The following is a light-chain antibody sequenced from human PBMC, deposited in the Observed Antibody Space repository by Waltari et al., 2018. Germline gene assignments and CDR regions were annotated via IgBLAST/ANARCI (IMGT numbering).Light chain of an antibody. V-gene: IGLV4-69*01. J-gene: IGLJ3*02. CDR2: VNSDGSH. Sequence: QLVLTQSPSASASLGASVKLTCTLSSGHSTNIIACHQQQPEKGPRYLMKVNSDGSHSKGDQIPDRFSGSSSGAEHYLTISSLQSEDEADYYCQTGGHGTWVFGGGTKLTVL. CDR3: QTGGHGTWV. CDR1: SGHSTNI.